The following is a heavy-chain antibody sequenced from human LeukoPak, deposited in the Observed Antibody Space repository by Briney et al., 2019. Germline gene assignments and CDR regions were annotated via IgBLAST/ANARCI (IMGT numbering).Heavy chain of an antibody. J-gene: IGHJ4*02. D-gene: IGHD6-19*01. CDR2: IASDGSST. CDR3: AKGRSGWYPDY. CDR1: GFTFSSYW. Sequence: GGSLRLSCAASGFTFSSYWMNWVRQAPGKGLVWVSRIASDGSSTTYADSVKGRFSISRDNAKNTLYLQMNSLRVEDTAVYYCAKGRSGWYPDYWGQGTLVTVSS. V-gene: IGHV3-74*01.